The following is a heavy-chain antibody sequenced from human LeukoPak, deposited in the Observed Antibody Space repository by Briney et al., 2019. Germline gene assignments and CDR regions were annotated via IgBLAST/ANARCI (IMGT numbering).Heavy chain of an antibody. CDR3: ARSQYYYCMDV. V-gene: IGHV4-30-4*08. CDR2: IYYSGST. CDR1: GGSISSGDYY. Sequence: SSETLSLTCTVSGGSISSGDYYWSWIRQPPGKGLEWIGYIYYSGSTYYNPSLKSRVTISVDTSKNQFSLKLSSVTAADTAVYYCARSQYYYCMDVWGKGTTVTVSS. J-gene: IGHJ6*03.